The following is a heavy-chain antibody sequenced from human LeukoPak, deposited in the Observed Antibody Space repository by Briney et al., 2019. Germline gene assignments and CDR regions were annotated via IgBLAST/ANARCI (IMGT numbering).Heavy chain of an antibody. Sequence: GGSLRLSCAASGFTFSNYNMNWVRQAPGKGLEWVSSISSSSSYIYYADSVKGRFTISRDNTKNSLYLQMNSLRAEDTAVYYCARVPESLEYNWNDGDYWGQGTLVTVSS. CDR1: GFTFSNYN. CDR2: ISSSSSYI. D-gene: IGHD1-1*01. J-gene: IGHJ4*02. CDR3: ARVPESLEYNWNDGDY. V-gene: IGHV3-21*01.